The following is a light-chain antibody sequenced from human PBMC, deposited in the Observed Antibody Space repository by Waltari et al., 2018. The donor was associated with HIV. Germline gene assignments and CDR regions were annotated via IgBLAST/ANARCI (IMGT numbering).Light chain of an antibody. CDR2: RNY. CDR1: TSNIETEA. V-gene: IGLV1-47*01. Sequence: QFVLTQPPSVSGTPGQTVTISCSGSTSNIETEALYWYQQLPGTAPKLIIYRNYKRPSGVSDRFSCSKSGASASLVISGLRSEDEAHYYCVSYDSRLDERLFGGGTKLTVL. CDR3: VSYDSRLDERL. J-gene: IGLJ3*02.